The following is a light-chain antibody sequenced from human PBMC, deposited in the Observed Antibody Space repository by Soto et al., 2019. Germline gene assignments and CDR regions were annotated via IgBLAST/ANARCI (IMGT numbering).Light chain of an antibody. J-gene: IGKJ2*01. CDR1: QDVSIF. V-gene: IGKV3-11*02. CDR2: DAS. CDR3: QQRSTWLYP. Sequence: ERLLAQSPATLSLSPGKRATLSCKASQDVSIFLAWYQQKPGQAPRLLIHDASNRATGVPARFSGSVSGRDFTLTIPSREPEDFAVYYCQQRSTWLYPFGQWTKLEV.